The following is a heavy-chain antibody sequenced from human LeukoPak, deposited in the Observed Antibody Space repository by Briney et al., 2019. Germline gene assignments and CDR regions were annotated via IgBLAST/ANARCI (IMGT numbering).Heavy chain of an antibody. CDR2: ISSSGSTI. V-gene: IGHV3-11*01. CDR3: GRGKEGFYY. CDR1: GFTFDDYG. J-gene: IGHJ4*02. Sequence: PGGSLRLSCAASGFTFDDYGLSWVRHAPGKGLEWVSYISSSGSTIYYADSVKGRFTISRDNAKNSLYLQMNSLRAEDTAVYYCGRGKEGFYYWGQGTLVTRPS.